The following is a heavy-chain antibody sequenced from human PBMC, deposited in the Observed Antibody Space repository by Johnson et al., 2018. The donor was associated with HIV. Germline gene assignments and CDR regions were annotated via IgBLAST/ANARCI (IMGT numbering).Heavy chain of an antibody. CDR3: AKDIRLVSAYYDILSGTSFDAFDI. Sequence: QMQLVESGGGLVQPGGSLKLSCAASGFTFSGSAMHWVRQAPGKGLEWVAVISYDGSDKYHADSVKGRFTISRDSSKNTLYLEMNTLRPEDTAMYYCAKDIRLVSAYYDILSGTSFDAFDIWGQGTMVTVSS. J-gene: IGHJ3*02. CDR1: GFTFSGSA. D-gene: IGHD3-9*01. V-gene: IGHV3-30*04. CDR2: ISYDGSDK.